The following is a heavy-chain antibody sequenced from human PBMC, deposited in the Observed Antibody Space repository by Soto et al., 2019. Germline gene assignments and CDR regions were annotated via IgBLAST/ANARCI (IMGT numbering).Heavy chain of an antibody. J-gene: IGHJ4*02. CDR2: ISAYHGNT. V-gene: IGHV1-18*01. CDR3: ARDPPPPDY. CDR1: GYTFASYA. Sequence: QVQLVQSGAEVKKPGASVKVSCKASGYTFASYAISWMRQAPGKGLEWMGWISAYHGNTTYAQKLQGRVTMTTDTHTRTAYMGLMSLRSDDTTVYYCARDPPPPDYWGQGTLVTVSS.